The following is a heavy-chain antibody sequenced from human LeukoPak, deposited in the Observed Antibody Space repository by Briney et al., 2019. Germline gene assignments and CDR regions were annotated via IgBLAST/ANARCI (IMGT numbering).Heavy chain of an antibody. CDR3: AKFYYRYGGNSVLSEDTRENLYDI. CDR2: ISSNGGST. Sequence: PGGSLRLSCAASGFSFSTYAMHWVRQGPGKGLEYISSISSNGGSTYYADSVKGRFTISRDNSKNTLYLQMNSLRAEDTAVYYCAKFYYRYGGNSVLSEDTRENLYDIWGQGTMVAVSS. D-gene: IGHD4-23*01. V-gene: IGHV3-64*04. J-gene: IGHJ3*02. CDR1: GFSFSTYA.